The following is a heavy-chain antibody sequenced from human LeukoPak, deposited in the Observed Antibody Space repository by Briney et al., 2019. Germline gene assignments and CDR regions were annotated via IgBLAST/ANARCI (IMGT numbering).Heavy chain of an antibody. CDR2: ISAYNGNT. CDR1: GYTFTSYG. Sequence: GASVKVSCKASGYTFTSYGISWVRQAPGQGLEWMGWISAYNGNTNYAQKLQGRVTMTTDTSTSTAYMELRSLRSDDTAVYYCARYSSGRYYYYYYYMDVWGKGTTVTVSS. D-gene: IGHD3-22*01. V-gene: IGHV1-18*01. J-gene: IGHJ6*03. CDR3: ARYSSGRYYYYYYYMDV.